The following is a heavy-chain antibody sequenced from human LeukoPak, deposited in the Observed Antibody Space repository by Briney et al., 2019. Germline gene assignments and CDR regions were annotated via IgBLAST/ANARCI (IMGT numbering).Heavy chain of an antibody. V-gene: IGHV4-39*01. J-gene: IGHJ4*02. CDR1: GGSISSSSYY. Sequence: ASETLSLTCTVSGGSISSSSYYGGWIRQPPGKGLEWIGSIYYSGSTYYNPSLKSRVTISVDTSKNQFSLKLSSVTAADTAVYYCARQSRSSSYPRYFDYWGQGTLVTVSS. CDR2: IYYSGST. CDR3: ARQSRSSSYPRYFDY. D-gene: IGHD3-22*01.